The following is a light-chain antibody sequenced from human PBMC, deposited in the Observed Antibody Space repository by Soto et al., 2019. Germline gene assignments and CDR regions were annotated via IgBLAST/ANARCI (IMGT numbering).Light chain of an antibody. V-gene: IGKV3-20*01. CDR1: QSVSSSY. J-gene: IGKJ3*01. CDR3: QQYGSSLFT. CDR2: GAS. Sequence: EIVLTQSPGTLSLSPGERATLSCRASQSVSSSYLAWYQQKPGQAPRLLIYGASSRATGIPDRFSGSGSGTDLTLTISRLEPEDFAVYYCQQYGSSLFTFGPVTKVDIK.